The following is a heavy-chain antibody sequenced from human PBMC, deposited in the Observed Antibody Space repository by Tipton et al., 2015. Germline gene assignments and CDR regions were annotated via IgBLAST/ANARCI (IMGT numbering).Heavy chain of an antibody. V-gene: IGHV5-51*01. CDR2: IYPGDSHT. D-gene: IGHD3-22*01. J-gene: IGHJ3*02. CDR3: ARHVSFYYDTHGSDALDI. CDR1: GYSFSNYW. Sequence: VQLVQSGAEVKKPGESLKISCKGSGYSFSNYWIGWVRQMPGKGLEWMGIIYPGDSHTRYNPSFQGQVTISADKSISTAYLHWSSLKASDTAMYYCARHVSFYYDTHGSDALDIWAQGTMATVSS.